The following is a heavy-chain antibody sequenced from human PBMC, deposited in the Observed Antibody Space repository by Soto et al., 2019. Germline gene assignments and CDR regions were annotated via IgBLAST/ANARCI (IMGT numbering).Heavy chain of an antibody. D-gene: IGHD2-2*03. CDR3: ARDLGIVVVPAARGLGY. V-gene: IGHV1-18*04. J-gene: IGHJ4*02. CDR2: ISAYNGNT. CDR1: GYTFTRYG. Sequence: AVTVSRNPSGYTFTRYGISWVRQAPAQVLEWMGWISAYNGNTNYAQKLQGRVTMTTDTSTSTAYMELRSLRSDDTAVYYCARDLGIVVVPAARGLGYWGQGTLVTVSS.